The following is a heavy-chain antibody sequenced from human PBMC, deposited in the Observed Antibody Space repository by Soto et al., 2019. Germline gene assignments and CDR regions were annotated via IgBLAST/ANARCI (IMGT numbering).Heavy chain of an antibody. CDR1: GFTFDDYA. D-gene: IGHD6-19*01. CDR2: ISWNSGSI. CDR3: AKDGGYSSGRYGA. J-gene: IGHJ5*02. V-gene: IGHV3-9*01. Sequence: EVQLVESGGGLVQPGRSLRLSCAASGFTFDDYAMHWVRQAPGKGLEWVSGISWNSGSIGYADSVKGRFTISRDNAKNSLDLQMNSLRAEDTALYYCAKDGGYSSGRYGAWGQGTLVTVSS.